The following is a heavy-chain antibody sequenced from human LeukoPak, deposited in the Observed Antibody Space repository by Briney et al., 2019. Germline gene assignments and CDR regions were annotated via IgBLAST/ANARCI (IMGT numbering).Heavy chain of an antibody. Sequence: ASVKVSCKASGYTFTGYYMHWVRQAPGQGLEWMGWINPNSGGTNYAQKFQDRVTMTRDTSISTAYMELSSLRSEDTAVYYCASVLSGIAVAGSFDPWGQGTLVTVSS. J-gene: IGHJ5*02. V-gene: IGHV1-2*02. CDR3: ASVLSGIAVAGSFDP. D-gene: IGHD6-19*01. CDR1: GYTFTGYY. CDR2: INPNSGGT.